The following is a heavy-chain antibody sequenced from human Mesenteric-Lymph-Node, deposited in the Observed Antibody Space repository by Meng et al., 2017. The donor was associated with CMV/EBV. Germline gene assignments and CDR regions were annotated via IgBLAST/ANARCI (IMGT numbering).Heavy chain of an antibody. V-gene: IGHV3-48*04. CDR3: ARDYSGSGSYYTPAH. Sequence: GESLKISCAASGFTFSSYWMSWVRQAPGKGLEWVSYISSSGSTIYYADSLKGRFTISRDNAKNSLYLQMNSLRAEDTAIYYCARDYSGSGSYYTPAHWGQGTLVTVSS. CDR2: ISSSGSTI. D-gene: IGHD3-10*01. CDR1: GFTFSSYW. J-gene: IGHJ4*02.